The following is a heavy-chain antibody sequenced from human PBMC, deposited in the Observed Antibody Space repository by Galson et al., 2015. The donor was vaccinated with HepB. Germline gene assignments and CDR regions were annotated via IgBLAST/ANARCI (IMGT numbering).Heavy chain of an antibody. CDR1: GFTFTSSA. D-gene: IGHD4-17*01. V-gene: IGHV1-58*01. CDR3: AAASTVTTPLFDY. J-gene: IGHJ4*02. CDR2: IVVGSGNT. Sequence: SVKVSCKASGFTFTSSAVQWVRQARGQRLEWIGWIVVGSGNTNYAQKFQERVTITRDMSTSTAYMELSSLRSEDTAVYYCAAASTVTTPLFDYWGQGTLVTVSS.